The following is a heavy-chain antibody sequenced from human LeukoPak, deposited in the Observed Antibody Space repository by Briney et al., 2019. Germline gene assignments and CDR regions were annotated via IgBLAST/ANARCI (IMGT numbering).Heavy chain of an antibody. D-gene: IGHD5-24*01. CDR2: IFSNGDT. J-gene: IGHJ4*02. V-gene: IGHV3-53*01. CDR1: EFTVSRNY. CDR3: TRDQMNY. Sequence: GGSLRLSCTASEFTVSRNYMLWVRQAPGKGLEWVSLIFSNGDTHYADSVKGRFTISRDTSKNTVSLQMNSLRVEDTAMYFCTRDQMNYWGQGTLVTVSS.